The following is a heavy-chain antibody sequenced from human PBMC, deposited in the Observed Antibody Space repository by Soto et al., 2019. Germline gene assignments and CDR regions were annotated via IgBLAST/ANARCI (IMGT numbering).Heavy chain of an antibody. CDR2: ISSSSGST. D-gene: IGHD1-20*01. J-gene: IGHJ4*02. V-gene: IGHV3-23*04. CDR3: TKPLSIKYGFDY. CDR1: GFSFRGYG. Sequence: EVQLVESGGGLVQPGGSLRLSCAASGFSFRGYGLTWVRQAPGKGLEWVSAISSSSGSTFYADSVKGRFIISRDNSKNTLYLQMNSLRFEDTAVYYCTKPLSIKYGFDYWGQGTLVAVSS.